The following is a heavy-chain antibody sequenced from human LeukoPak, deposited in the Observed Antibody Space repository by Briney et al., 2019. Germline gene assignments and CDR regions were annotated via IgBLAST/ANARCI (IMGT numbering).Heavy chain of an antibody. CDR2: VYHSGST. Sequence: GTLSLICTVSGGSISTSNWWSWVRQPPGKGLEWIGEVYHSGSTTYNSSLKSRLTMSIDKSKNHFSLNLSSVTAADTAVYYCARRYYGSGTNYFDYWGRETLSTVSS. D-gene: IGHD3-10*01. J-gene: IGHJ4*02. V-gene: IGHV4-4*02. CDR1: GGSISTSNW. CDR3: ARRYYGSGTNYFDY.